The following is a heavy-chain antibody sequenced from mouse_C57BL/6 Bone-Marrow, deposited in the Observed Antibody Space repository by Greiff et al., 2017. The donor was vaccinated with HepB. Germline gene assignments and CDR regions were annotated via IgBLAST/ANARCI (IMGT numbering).Heavy chain of an antibody. CDR3: AKHAEWDITTVAGRGWYFDV. V-gene: IGHV2-9*01. D-gene: IGHD1-1*01. CDR1: GFSLTSYG. CDR2: IWGGGST. J-gene: IGHJ1*03. Sequence: QVQLKESGPGLVAPSQSLSITCTVSGFSLTSYGVDWVRQPPGKGLEWLGVIWGGGSTNYNSALMSRLSISKDNSKSQVFLKMNSLQTDDTAMYYCAKHAEWDITTVAGRGWYFDVWGTGTTVTVSS.